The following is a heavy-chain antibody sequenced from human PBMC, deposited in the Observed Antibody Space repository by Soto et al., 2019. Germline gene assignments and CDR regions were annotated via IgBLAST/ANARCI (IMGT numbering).Heavy chain of an antibody. CDR2: ISYDGSNK. Sequence: QVQLVESGGCVVQPGRSLRLSCAASGFTFSSYGMYWVRQAPGKGLEGVAVISYDGSNKYYADSVKGRFTISRDNSKNTLYLQMNSLRAEDTAVYYCAKDRGAARPYYGMDVWGQGTTVTVSS. V-gene: IGHV3-30*18. D-gene: IGHD6-6*01. CDR1: GFTFSSYG. CDR3: AKDRGAARPYYGMDV. J-gene: IGHJ6*02.